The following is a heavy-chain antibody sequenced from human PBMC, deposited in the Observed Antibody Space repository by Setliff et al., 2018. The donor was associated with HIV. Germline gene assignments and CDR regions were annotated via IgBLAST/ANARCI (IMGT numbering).Heavy chain of an antibody. CDR3: ARASGGNSVENGFDI. CDR2: MSNYNGNT. Sequence: ASVKVSCKPSGYTFTNYDINWVRQAAGQGLEWMGWMSNYNGNTNYAQKFHGRVTMTTDTSTRTAYMEMRGLTYDDTAVYYCARASGGNSVENGFDIWGQGTMVTVSS. D-gene: IGHD1-26*01. V-gene: IGHV1-18*01. J-gene: IGHJ3*02. CDR1: GYTFTNYD.